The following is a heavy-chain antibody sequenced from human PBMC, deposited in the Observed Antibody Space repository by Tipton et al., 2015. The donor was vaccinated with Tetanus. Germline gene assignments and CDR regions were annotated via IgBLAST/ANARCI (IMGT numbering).Heavy chain of an antibody. Sequence: TLSLTCTVSGGSVSSGSYYWSWIRQPPGKGLEWIGYIYYSGSTNSNPSLKSRVTISVDASKNQFSLKLSSVTAADTAVYYCASHYGSGSDDAFDIWGQGTMVTVSS. D-gene: IGHD3-10*01. CDR2: IYYSGST. J-gene: IGHJ3*02. CDR1: GGSVSSGSYY. V-gene: IGHV4-61*01. CDR3: ASHYGSGSDDAFDI.